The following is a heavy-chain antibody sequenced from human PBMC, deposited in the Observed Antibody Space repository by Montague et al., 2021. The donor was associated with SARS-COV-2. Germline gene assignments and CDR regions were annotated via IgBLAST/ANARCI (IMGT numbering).Heavy chain of an antibody. CDR3: ARGMIRGVTTPFDY. V-gene: IGHV4-39*02. J-gene: IGHJ4*02. CDR1: SGSIISSGYY. D-gene: IGHD3-10*01. CDR2: LYYSGTT. Sequence: SETLSLTCSVSSGSIISSGYYWGWIRPPPGQELEWFGNLYYSGTTYYNPSLQSRGTISVDTSKNHLSLRLSSVAAADTAVYFCARGMIRGVTTPFDYWGQGSQVTVSS.